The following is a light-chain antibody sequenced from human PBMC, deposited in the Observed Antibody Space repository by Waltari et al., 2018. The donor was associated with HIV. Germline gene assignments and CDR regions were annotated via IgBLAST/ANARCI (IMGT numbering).Light chain of an antibody. Sequence: QTVVTQEPSLTVSPGGTVTLPCASSTGAVTRDHYASWIQQRPGQAPRALIHSTTNKLSWTPARFSASLLGGKAALTLSDVQPADEAEYYCLLYYGGPQVFGGGTKLTVL. J-gene: IGLJ3*02. CDR1: TGAVTRDHY. CDR2: STT. CDR3: LLYYGGPQV. V-gene: IGLV7-43*01.